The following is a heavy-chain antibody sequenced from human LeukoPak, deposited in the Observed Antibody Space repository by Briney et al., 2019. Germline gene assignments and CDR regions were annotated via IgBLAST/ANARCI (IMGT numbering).Heavy chain of an antibody. CDR2: INPNSGGT. V-gene: IGHV1-2*02. J-gene: IGHJ4*02. Sequence: GASVKVSCKASGYTFTDYYMHWVRQAPGQGLEWMGWINPNSGGTNYAQKFQGRVTMTRDTSISTAYMELSRLRSDDTAVYYCARDREGLARYFDWSPFDYWGQGTLVTVSS. CDR1: GYTFTDYY. CDR3: ARDREGLARYFDWSPFDY. D-gene: IGHD3-9*01.